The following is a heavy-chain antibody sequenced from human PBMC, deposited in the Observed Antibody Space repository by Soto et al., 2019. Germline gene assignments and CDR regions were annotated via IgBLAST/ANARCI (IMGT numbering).Heavy chain of an antibody. CDR3: ASLDYGDYRDDY. V-gene: IGHV4-34*01. D-gene: IGHD4-17*01. J-gene: IGHJ4*02. Sequence: QVQLQQWGAGLLKPSETLSLTCAVSGGSFSGYYWSWIRQPPGKGLEWIGEINHSGTTNYNPSLKNRVNISVDTSKDQFSLNLSSVTAADTAVYYCASLDYGDYRDDYWGQGTLVTVSS. CDR2: INHSGTT. CDR1: GGSFSGYY.